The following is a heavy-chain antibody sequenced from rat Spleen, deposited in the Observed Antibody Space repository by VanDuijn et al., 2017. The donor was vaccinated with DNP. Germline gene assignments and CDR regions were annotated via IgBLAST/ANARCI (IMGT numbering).Heavy chain of an antibody. Sequence: EVQLQESGPGLVKPSQSLSLTCFVTGYSITRNYWGWIRMFPGNEMEWIGHISYSGTTSYHPSLKSRISITRDTSKNQFFLQLSSVTTEDTATYYCARWNIGTSTLDYWGQGVMVTVSS. J-gene: IGHJ2*01. D-gene: IGHD1-5*01. CDR2: ISYSGTT. CDR3: ARWNIGTSTLDY. V-gene: IGHV3-1*01. CDR1: GYSITRNY.